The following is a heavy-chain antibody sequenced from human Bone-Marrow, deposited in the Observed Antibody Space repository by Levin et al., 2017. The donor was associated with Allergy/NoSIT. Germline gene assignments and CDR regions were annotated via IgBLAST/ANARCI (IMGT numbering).Heavy chain of an antibody. Sequence: SQTLSLTCAISGDPVSRTSATWNWIRQSPSRGLEWLGRTYYRSKWYKEYAESVKSRISINPDTSRNQFSLQLNSVTPEDTAVYYCGGDLGVGGFYGTLDLKYHFDGMDVWGQGTAVTVSS. V-gene: IGHV6-1*01. D-gene: IGHD3-16*01. CDR3: GGDLGVGGFYGTLDLKYHFDGMDV. J-gene: IGHJ6*02. CDR1: GDPVSRTSAT. CDR2: TYYRSKWYK.